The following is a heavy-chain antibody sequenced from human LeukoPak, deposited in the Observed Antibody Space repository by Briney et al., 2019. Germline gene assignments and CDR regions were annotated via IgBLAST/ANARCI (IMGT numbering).Heavy chain of an antibody. V-gene: IGHV3-30-3*01. Sequence: GGSLRLSCAASGFTFSSYAMHWVRQAPGKGLEWVVVISYDGNNKYYADSMKGRFTVSRDNSKNTLYLQMNSLKTEDTGVYYCTIPGLRGYGMDAWGQGTTVTVSS. CDR1: GFTFSSYA. CDR2: ISYDGNNK. J-gene: IGHJ6*02. D-gene: IGHD3-10*01. CDR3: TIPGLRGYGMDA.